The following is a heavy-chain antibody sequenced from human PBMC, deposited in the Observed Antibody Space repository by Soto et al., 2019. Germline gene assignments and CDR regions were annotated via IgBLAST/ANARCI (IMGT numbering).Heavy chain of an antibody. CDR3: ARDRQVVVAAILDY. D-gene: IGHD2-15*01. CDR2: ISYDGSNK. Sequence: QVPLVESGGGVVQPGRSLRLSCAASGFTFSSYAMHWVRQAPGKGLEWVAVISYDGSNKYYADSVKGRFTISRDNXXNTLYLQMNSLRAEDTAVYYCARDRQVVVAAILDYWGQGTLVTVSS. J-gene: IGHJ4*02. CDR1: GFTFSSYA. V-gene: IGHV3-30-3*01.